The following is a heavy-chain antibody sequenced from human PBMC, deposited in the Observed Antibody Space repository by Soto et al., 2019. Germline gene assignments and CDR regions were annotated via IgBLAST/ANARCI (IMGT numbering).Heavy chain of an antibody. CDR2: MNPSSGYT. CDR3: ARFVRHQLPTIDY. V-gene: IGHV1-8*01. Sequence: QVQLVQSGAEVKKPGASVRVSCKASGYTFTDYDINWVRLATGQGLEWMGWMNPSSGYTGYAQKFQGGVTMTWDTSISTAYMELSSLTSADTAVYYCARFVRHQLPTIDYWGQGALVTVSS. CDR1: GYTFTDYD. J-gene: IGHJ4*02. D-gene: IGHD1-26*01.